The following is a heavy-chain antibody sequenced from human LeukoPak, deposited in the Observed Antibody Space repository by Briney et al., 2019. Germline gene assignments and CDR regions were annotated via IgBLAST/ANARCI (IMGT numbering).Heavy chain of an antibody. Sequence: GGSLRLSCAASGFTFSSYAMSWVRQAPGKGLEWVSAISGSGGSAYYADSVKGRFTISRDNSKNTLYLQMNSLRAEDTAVYYCAKDMVHYYDSSGYQTTFDYWGQGTLVTVSS. CDR3: AKDMVHYYDSSGYQTTFDY. J-gene: IGHJ4*02. D-gene: IGHD3-22*01. CDR1: GFTFSSYA. CDR2: ISGSGGSA. V-gene: IGHV3-23*01.